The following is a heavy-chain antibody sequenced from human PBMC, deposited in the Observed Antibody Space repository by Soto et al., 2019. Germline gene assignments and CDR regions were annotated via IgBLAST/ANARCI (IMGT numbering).Heavy chain of an antibody. V-gene: IGHV4-31*03. CDR3: ARQFAGNSDAFDI. D-gene: IGHD1-7*01. J-gene: IGHJ3*02. Sequence: QVQLQESGPGLVKPSQTLSLTCTVSGGSIRSGGYYWSWIRQHPGKGLEWIGYIYYSGSTYYNPSLKSRVTISVDTSKNQFSLKLSSVTAADTAVYYCARQFAGNSDAFDIWGQGTMVTVSS. CDR2: IYYSGST. CDR1: GGSIRSGGYY.